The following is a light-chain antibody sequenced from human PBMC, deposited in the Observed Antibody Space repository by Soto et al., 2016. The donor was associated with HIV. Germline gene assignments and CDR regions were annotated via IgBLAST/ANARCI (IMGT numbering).Light chain of an antibody. CDR3: QQANSFPPYT. V-gene: IGKV1-12*01. Sequence: DIQMTQSPSSVSASVGDRVTITCRASQGISSSLAWYQQKPGKAPKLLIYAASNLQSGVPSRFSGSGSGTDFTLTISNLQPEDFATYYCQQANSFPPYTFGQGTELEIK. CDR1: QGISSS. CDR2: AAS. J-gene: IGKJ2*01.